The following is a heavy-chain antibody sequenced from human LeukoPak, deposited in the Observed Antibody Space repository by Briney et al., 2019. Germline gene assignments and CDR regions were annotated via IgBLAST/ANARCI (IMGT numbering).Heavy chain of an antibody. J-gene: IGHJ4*02. CDR2: IKQDGSEK. CDR1: GFTFSSYW. CDR3: ARDPFGIAASGVTV. D-gene: IGHD6-13*01. Sequence: GGSLRLSCAASGFTFSSYWMSWVRQAPGKGLEWVANIKQDGSEKYYVDSVKGRFTISRDNAKNSLYLQMNSLRAEDTAVYYCARDPFGIAASGVTVWGQGTLVTVSS. V-gene: IGHV3-7*01.